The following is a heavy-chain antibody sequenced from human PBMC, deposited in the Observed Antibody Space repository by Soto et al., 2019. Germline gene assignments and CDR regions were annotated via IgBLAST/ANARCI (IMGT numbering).Heavy chain of an antibody. Sequence: QLQLQESGPGLVKPSETLSLTCTVSGGSISSSSYYWGWIRQPPGKGLEWIGSIYYSGSTYYNPSLKSRVTISVDTSKNQFSLKLSSVTAADTAVYYCARHDLSPLMVYATFDYWGQGTLVTVSS. CDR2: IYYSGST. D-gene: IGHD2-8*01. V-gene: IGHV4-39*01. CDR1: GGSISSSSYY. J-gene: IGHJ4*02. CDR3: ARHDLSPLMVYATFDY.